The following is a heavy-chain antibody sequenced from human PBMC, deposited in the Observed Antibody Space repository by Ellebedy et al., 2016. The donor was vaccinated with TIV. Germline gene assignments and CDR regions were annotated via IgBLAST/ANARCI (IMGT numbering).Heavy chain of an antibody. D-gene: IGHD3-16*01. J-gene: IGHJ4*02. CDR3: ARDYASG. CDR1: GFTVRSNS. V-gene: IGHV3-53*01. CDR2: IETGGNT. Sequence: GESLKISCAASGFTVRSNSMSWVRPAPGKGLEWVSVIETGGNTYYADSEKGRFTISRDNSKDTLYLQMNSLRAEDTAVYYCARDYASGWGQGTLVTVSS.